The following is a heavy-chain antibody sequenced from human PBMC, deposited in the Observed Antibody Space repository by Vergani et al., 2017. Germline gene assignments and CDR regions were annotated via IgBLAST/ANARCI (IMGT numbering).Heavy chain of an antibody. J-gene: IGHJ3*02. Sequence: QVQLQESGPGLVKPSETLSLTCTVSGGSISSYYWSWIRQPPGKGLEWIGYIYYSGSTNYNPSLKSRVTISVDTSKNPFSLKLSSVTAADTAVYYCARDMGIAVAGTGAFDIWGQGTMVTVSS. CDR2: IYYSGST. V-gene: IGHV4-59*01. CDR1: GGSISSYY. D-gene: IGHD6-19*01. CDR3: ARDMGIAVAGTGAFDI.